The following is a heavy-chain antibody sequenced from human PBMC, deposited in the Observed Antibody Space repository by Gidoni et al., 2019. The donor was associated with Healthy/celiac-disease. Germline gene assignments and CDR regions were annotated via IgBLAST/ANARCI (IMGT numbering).Heavy chain of an antibody. D-gene: IGHD4-17*01. J-gene: IGHJ4*02. Sequence: QLQLQESGPGLVKPSDTLCLPCPVSGRASRSSSYDGGCIRQHPGKGLEWMGSIYSSGSTYYNPFFKSRVTISVDTSKNQFSLKLSSVTAGDTAVYYCASQRSTTVTTGLDYWGQGTLVTVSS. CDR3: ASQRSTTVTTGLDY. CDR1: GRASRSSSYD. V-gene: IGHV4-39*01. CDR2: IYSSGST.